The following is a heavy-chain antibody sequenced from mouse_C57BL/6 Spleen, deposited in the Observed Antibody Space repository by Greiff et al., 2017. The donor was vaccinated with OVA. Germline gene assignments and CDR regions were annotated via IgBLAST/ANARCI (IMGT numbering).Heavy chain of an antibody. CDR3: ARQGNYFDY. V-gene: IGHV1-55*01. J-gene: IGHJ2*01. CDR2: IYPGSGSN. CDR1: GYTFTSYW. Sequence: QVQLQQPGAELVKPGASVKMSCKASGYTFTSYWITWVKQRPGQGLEWIGDIYPGSGSNNYNEKFKSKATLPVDTSSSTAYMQLSSLTTEDYAVYYCARQGNYFDYWGQGTTLTVSS.